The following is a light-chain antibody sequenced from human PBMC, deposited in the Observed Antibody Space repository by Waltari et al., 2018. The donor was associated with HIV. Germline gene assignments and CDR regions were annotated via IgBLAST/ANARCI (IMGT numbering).Light chain of an antibody. CDR1: RSNFGEGYH. CDR2: GAS. Sequence: QSALTQPPSVSRAPGQRVTISCTGSRSNFGEGYHVHWYQQLPGTAPKLRIYGASSRPSAVPDRFSGSKAGTSASLAITGLQAGDEADYYCQSYDSRLHVVFGGGTKLTVL. J-gene: IGLJ2*01. V-gene: IGLV1-40*01. CDR3: QSYDSRLHVV.